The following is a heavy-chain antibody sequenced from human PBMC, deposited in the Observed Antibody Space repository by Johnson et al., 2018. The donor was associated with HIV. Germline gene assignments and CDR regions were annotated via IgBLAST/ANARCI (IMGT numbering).Heavy chain of an antibody. CDR3: TRTYRGVSWEADKGVEGCDL. D-gene: IGHD1-26*01. V-gene: IGHV3-33*08. CDR1: GFTFSSYA. Sequence: QVQLLESGGGVFQPGRSLRLSCAASGFTFSSYAMHWVRQAPGKGLEWVSVIWHDGRNKFYADSMKGRFIISRDNSKKTLSLQMNSLRGDETANYYCTRTYRGVSWEADKGVEGCDLWGKGTLVTVSS. J-gene: IGHJ3*01. CDR2: IWHDGRNK.